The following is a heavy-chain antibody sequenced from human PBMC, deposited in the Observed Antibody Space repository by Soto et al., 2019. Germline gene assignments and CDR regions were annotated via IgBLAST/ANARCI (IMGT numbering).Heavy chain of an antibody. D-gene: IGHD2-2*01. V-gene: IGHV5-51*01. CDR2: IYPGDSDT. J-gene: IGHJ4*02. CDR3: ARFPRGYCSSTSCSYDVDYFDY. CDR1: GYSFTSYW. Sequence: GESLKISCKGSGYSFTSYWIGWVRQMPGKGLEWMGIIYPGDSDTRYSPSFQGQVTISADKSISTAYLQWSSLKASDTAMYYCARFPRGYCSSTSCSYDVDYFDYWGQGTLVTVSS.